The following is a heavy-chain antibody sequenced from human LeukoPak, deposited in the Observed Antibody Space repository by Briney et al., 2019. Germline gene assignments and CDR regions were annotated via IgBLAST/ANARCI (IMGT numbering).Heavy chain of an antibody. J-gene: IGHJ6*03. CDR3: ARADSSIAARLSRSSIFNYYYYMDV. CDR2: IKQDGSEK. Sequence: GGSLRLPCAASGFTFDDYAMHWVRQAPGKGLEWVANIKQDGSEKYYVDSVKGRFTISRDNAKNSLYLQMNSLRAEDTAVYYCARADSSIAARLSRSSIFNYYYYMDVWGKGTTVTVSS. D-gene: IGHD6-6*01. V-gene: IGHV3-7*01. CDR1: GFTFDDYA.